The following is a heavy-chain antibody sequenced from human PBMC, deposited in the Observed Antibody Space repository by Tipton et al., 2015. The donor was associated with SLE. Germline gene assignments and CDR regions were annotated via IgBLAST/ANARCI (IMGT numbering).Heavy chain of an antibody. J-gene: IGHJ5*02. Sequence: TLSLTCTVSGGSISSSSYYWGWIRQPPGKGLEWIGSIYYSGSTYYNPSLKSRVTISVTTSKNQFYLKLSSVTAADTAVYYCARALRGGSGRGWFDPWGQGTLVTVSS. CDR3: ARALRGGSGRGWFDP. CDR1: GGSISSSSYY. CDR2: IYYSGST. D-gene: IGHD6-19*01. V-gene: IGHV4-39*01.